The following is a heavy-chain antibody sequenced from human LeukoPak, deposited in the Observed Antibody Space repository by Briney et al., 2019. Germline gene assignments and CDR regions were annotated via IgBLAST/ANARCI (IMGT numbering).Heavy chain of an antibody. CDR2: IRYDGSNK. CDR1: GFTFSSYS. CDR3: ARTPGVNREFDP. Sequence: GGSLRLSFAASGFTFSSYSMNWVRQAPGKGLEWVAFIRYDGSNKYYADSVKGRFTISRDNSKNTLYLQMNSLRAEDTAVYYCARTPGVNREFDPWGQGTLVTVSS. V-gene: IGHV3-30*02. D-gene: IGHD3-10*01. J-gene: IGHJ5*02.